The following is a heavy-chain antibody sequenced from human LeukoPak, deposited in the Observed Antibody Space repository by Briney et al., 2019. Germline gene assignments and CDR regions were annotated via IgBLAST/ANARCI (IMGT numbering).Heavy chain of an antibody. CDR2: ISYDGTDK. Sequence: GGSLRLSCTASGFTFSNYAMHWVRQAPGKGLHWVAVISYDGTDKYYGDSVKGRFIISRDNSKNTLYVQMTSLRVEDTAVYFCARECGGYIDFWGQGTLVTVSS. J-gene: IGHJ4*02. CDR3: ARECGGYIDF. D-gene: IGHD4-23*01. V-gene: IGHV3-30*04. CDR1: GFTFSNYA.